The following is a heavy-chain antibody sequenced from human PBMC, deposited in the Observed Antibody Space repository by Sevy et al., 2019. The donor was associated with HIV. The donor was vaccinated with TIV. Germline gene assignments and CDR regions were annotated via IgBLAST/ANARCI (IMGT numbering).Heavy chain of an antibody. V-gene: IGHV3-30-3*01. CDR2: VSYDGSNK. Sequence: GGSLRLSCAASGFTFSSYAMHWVRQAPGKGLEWVAVVSYDGSNKYYADSVKGRFTISRDNSKNTLYLQMNSLRAEDTAVYYCARNYGSGSYYRDAYYYYGMDVWGQGTTVTVSS. D-gene: IGHD3-10*01. J-gene: IGHJ6*02. CDR3: ARNYGSGSYYRDAYYYYGMDV. CDR1: GFTFSSYA.